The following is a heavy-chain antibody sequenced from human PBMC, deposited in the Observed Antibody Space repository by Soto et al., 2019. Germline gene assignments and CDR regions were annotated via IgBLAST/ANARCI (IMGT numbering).Heavy chain of an antibody. CDR3: ARGQRFSDWFDP. D-gene: IGHD3-3*01. J-gene: IGHJ5*02. CDR1: GGSISNYY. Sequence: SETLSLTCTVSGGSISNYYWSWIRQPPGKGLEWVGRIYSSGNTKYNPSLQSRVTMSLDTSNNQFSLRLTSVTAADTAVYYCARGQRFSDWFDPWGQGTLVTVSS. V-gene: IGHV4-4*07. CDR2: IYSSGNT.